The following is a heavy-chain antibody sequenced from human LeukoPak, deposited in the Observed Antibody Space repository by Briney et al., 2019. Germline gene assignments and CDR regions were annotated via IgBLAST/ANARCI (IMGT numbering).Heavy chain of an antibody. CDR3: ARGVFIAAPDPFDY. CDR2: IYYSGST. CDR1: GGSISSGDFY. D-gene: IGHD6-6*01. V-gene: IGHV4-30-4*01. Sequence: SETLSLTCTVSGGSISSGDFYWSWIRQPPGKGLEWIGYIYYSGSTYYNPSLKSRVTISVGTSKNQFSLKLSSVTAADTAVYYCARGVFIAAPDPFDYWGQGTLVTVSS. J-gene: IGHJ4*02.